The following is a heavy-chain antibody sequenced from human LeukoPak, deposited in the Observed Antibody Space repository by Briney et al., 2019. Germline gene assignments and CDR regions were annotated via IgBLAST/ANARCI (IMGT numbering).Heavy chain of an antibody. Sequence: SETLSLTCAVYGGSFSGYYWSWIRQPPGKGLEWIGEINHSGSTNYNPSLKSRVTISVDTSKNQFSLKLSSVTAADTAVYYCARRMRQQLVRTFDYWGQGTLVTVSS. CDR1: GGSFSGYY. CDR2: INHSGST. J-gene: IGHJ4*02. V-gene: IGHV4-34*01. CDR3: ARRMRQQLVRTFDY. D-gene: IGHD6-13*01.